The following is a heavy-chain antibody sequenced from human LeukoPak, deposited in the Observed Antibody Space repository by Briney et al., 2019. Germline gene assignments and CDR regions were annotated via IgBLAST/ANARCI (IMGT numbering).Heavy chain of an antibody. Sequence: PGGSLRLSCAASGFTFSSYAMHWVRQAPGKGLEWVAVISYDGSNKYYADSVKGRFTISRDNAKNSLCLQMNSLRAEDTAVYYCAIEGSGIFDYWGQGTLVTVSS. J-gene: IGHJ4*02. V-gene: IGHV3-30*04. D-gene: IGHD1-26*01. CDR2: ISYDGSNK. CDR1: GFTFSSYA. CDR3: AIEGSGIFDY.